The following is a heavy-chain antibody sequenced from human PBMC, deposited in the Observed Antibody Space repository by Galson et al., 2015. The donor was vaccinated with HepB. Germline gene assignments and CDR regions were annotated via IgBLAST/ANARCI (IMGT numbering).Heavy chain of an antibody. V-gene: IGHV3-73*01. CDR2: IRSKANSYAT. J-gene: IGHJ4*02. CDR1: GFTFSGSA. Sequence: SLRLSCAASGFTFSGSAMHWVRQASGKGLEWVGRIRSKANSYATAYAASVKGRFTISRDDSKNTAYLQMNSLKTEDTAVYYCTRRSSSSWHGGDYWGQGTLVTVSS. D-gene: IGHD6-13*01. CDR3: TRRSSSSWHGGDY.